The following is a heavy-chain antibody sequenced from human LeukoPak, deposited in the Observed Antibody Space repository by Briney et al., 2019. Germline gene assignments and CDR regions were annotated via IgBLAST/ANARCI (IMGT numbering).Heavy chain of an antibody. Sequence: GGSLRLSCAASGLTFSNFGMPWVRQAPGKGLEWVAFIRYDGSNKYYVDSVKGRFTISRDNSKNTLSLQMNSLRPEDTAVYYCARKGFGSITVPGTFDYWGQGILVTVSS. D-gene: IGHD6-19*01. J-gene: IGHJ4*02. CDR3: ARKGFGSITVPGTFDY. V-gene: IGHV3-30*02. CDR2: IRYDGSNK. CDR1: GLTFSNFG.